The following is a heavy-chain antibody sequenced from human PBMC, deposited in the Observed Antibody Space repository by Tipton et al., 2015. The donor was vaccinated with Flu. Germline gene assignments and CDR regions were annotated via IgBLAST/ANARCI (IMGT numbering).Heavy chain of an antibody. D-gene: IGHD3-10*01. V-gene: IGHV4-38-2*01. CDR1: GDSIDSRYY. CDR2: ISHSGRT. CDR3: ARSTYYYGSGSSDY. J-gene: IGHJ4*02. Sequence: TLSLTCSVSGDSIDSRYYWGWIRQPPGKGLEWIGCISHSGRTYYNPSLKSRVTISVDTAKNQFSQRLSSVTAADTAVYYCARSTYYYGSGSSDYWGQGTLVTVSS.